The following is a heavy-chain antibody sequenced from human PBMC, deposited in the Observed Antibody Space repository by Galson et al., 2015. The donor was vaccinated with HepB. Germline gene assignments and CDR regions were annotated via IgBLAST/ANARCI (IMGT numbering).Heavy chain of an antibody. CDR3: NWSGYSSYYYYYYMDV. Sequence: SLRLSCAASGFTFSGSAMHWVRQASGKGLEWVGRIRSKANSYATAYAASVKGRFTISRDDSKNTAYLQMNSLKTEDTAVYYCNWSGYSSYYYYYYMDVWGKGTTVTVSS. J-gene: IGHJ6*03. CDR2: IRSKANSYAT. D-gene: IGHD3-3*01. V-gene: IGHV3-73*01. CDR1: GFTFSGSA.